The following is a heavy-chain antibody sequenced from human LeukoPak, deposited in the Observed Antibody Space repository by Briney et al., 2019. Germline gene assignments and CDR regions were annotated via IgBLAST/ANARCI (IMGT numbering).Heavy chain of an antibody. V-gene: IGHV1-18*01. CDR3: ARDKVGATPQYDY. J-gene: IGHJ4*02. CDR2: ISVYNGNT. Sequence: ASVKVSCKASGYTFTNFGITWVRQAPGQGLEWMGWISVYNGNTNYAQKLQGRVTMTTDTSTSTAYMELRSLRSDDTAVYYCARDKVGATPQYDYWGQGTLVTVSS. CDR1: GYTFTNFG. D-gene: IGHD1-26*01.